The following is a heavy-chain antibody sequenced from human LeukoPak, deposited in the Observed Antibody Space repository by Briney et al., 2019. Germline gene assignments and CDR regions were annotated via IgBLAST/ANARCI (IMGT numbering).Heavy chain of an antibody. Sequence: GGSLRLSCSASGFTFSSNPMHWVRQAPGKGLEYVSAINTDGSSTYYADSVKGRFTISRDNSKNTMYLQMSSLRAEDTAVYYCARGGSSRFDQWGQGTLVTVSS. CDR3: ARGGSSRFDQ. CDR1: GFTFSSNP. J-gene: IGHJ4*02. V-gene: IGHV3-64D*09. CDR2: INTDGSST. D-gene: IGHD6-13*01.